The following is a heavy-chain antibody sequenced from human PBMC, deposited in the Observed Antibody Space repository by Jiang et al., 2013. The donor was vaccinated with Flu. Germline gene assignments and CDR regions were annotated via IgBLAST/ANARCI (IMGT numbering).Heavy chain of an antibody. CDR3: ARKDYYHSGSYSNFED. CDR1: GYTFTNYP. D-gene: IGHD3-10*01. J-gene: IGHJ4*02. Sequence: PWASVKISCKASGYTFTNYPMHWVRQAPGQRLEWMGWINAANGDTGYSQNFQGRVTFTRDTSATTAYMELSSLRSEDTAVYYCARKDYYHSGSYSNFEDWGQGTLVTVSS. CDR2: INAANGDT. V-gene: IGHV1-3*01.